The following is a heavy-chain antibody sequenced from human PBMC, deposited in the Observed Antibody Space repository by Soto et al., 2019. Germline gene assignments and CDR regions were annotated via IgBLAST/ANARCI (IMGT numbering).Heavy chain of an antibody. CDR1: GFTFSTYG. CDR2: LSSDGNNK. D-gene: IGHD1-7*01. J-gene: IGHJ6*02. CDR3: ARDIKFVLELRNPRTYYYGMDV. V-gene: IGHV3-30-3*01. Sequence: PGGSLRLSCAASGFTFSTYGMHWVRQAPGKGLEWVAVLSSDGNNKYYADSVKGRFTISRDKSKNTLYLQMNSLRAEDTAVYYCARDIKFVLELRNPRTYYYGMDVWGQGTTVTVSS.